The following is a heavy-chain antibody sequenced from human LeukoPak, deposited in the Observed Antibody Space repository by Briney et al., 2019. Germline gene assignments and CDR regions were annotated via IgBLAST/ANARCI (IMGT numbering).Heavy chain of an antibody. J-gene: IGHJ4*02. Sequence: SETLSLTCAVYGGSFSGYYWSWIRQPPGKGLEWIGEINHSGSTNYNPSLQSRVTISLDTSKNHFSLKVSSMTAADTAVYYCARRRVTVIVVSTFDSWGQGTLVTVSS. CDR3: ARRRVTVIVVSTFDS. D-gene: IGHD3-22*01. V-gene: IGHV4-34*01. CDR2: INHSGST. CDR1: GGSFSGYY.